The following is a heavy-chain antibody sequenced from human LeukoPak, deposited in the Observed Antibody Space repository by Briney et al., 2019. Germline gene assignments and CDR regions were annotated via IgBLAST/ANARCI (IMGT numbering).Heavy chain of an antibody. J-gene: IGHJ4*02. D-gene: IGHD5-24*01. CDR3: ARGPRRDGYNRFDY. CDR1: GYTFTSYD. V-gene: IGHV1-69*13. Sequence: SVKVSCKASGYTFTSYDINWVRQATGQGLEWMGGIIPIFGTANYAQKFQGRVTITADESTSTAYMELSSLRSEDTAVYYCARGPRRDGYNRFDYWGQGTLVTVSS. CDR2: IIPIFGTA.